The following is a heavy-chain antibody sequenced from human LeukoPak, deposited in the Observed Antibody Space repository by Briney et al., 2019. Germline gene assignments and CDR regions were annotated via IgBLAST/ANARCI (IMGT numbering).Heavy chain of an antibody. J-gene: IGHJ3*02. V-gene: IGHV3-9*01. CDR1: GFTFDDYA. CDR3: AKLTNYYDSSGYPGGDAFDI. D-gene: IGHD3-22*01. Sequence: GGSLRLSCAASGFTFDDYAMHWVRQAPGKGLEWVSGISWNSGSIGYADSVKGRFTISSDNAKNSLYLQMNSLRAEDTALYYCAKLTNYYDSSGYPGGDAFDIWGQGTMVTVSS. CDR2: ISWNSGSI.